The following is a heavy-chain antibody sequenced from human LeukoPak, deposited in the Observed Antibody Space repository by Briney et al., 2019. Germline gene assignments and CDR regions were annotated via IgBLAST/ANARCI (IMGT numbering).Heavy chain of an antibody. CDR2: ISSSGGTI. CDR1: GFTFSSYS. V-gene: IGHV3-48*01. Sequence: PGGSLRLSCVASGFTFSSYSMNWVRQAPGKGPEWVSYISSSGGTIYYADSVKGRFTISRDNSKNTLYLQMNSLRAEDTAVYYCARDMFSCRSGRCPQYYYSMDVWPKGPTVPVSS. CDR3: ARDMFSCRSGRCPQYYYSMDV. D-gene: IGHD2-15*01. J-gene: IGHJ6*03.